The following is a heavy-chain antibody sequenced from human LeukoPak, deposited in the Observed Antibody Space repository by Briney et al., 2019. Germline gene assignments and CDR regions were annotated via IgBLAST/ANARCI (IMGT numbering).Heavy chain of an antibody. CDR3: AKDSPVATW. CDR2: ITPSGDGT. CDR1: GFTFSSPA. D-gene: IGHD1-26*01. J-gene: IGHJ4*02. Sequence: PGGSLRLSCAASGFTFSSPAMSRVRQTPGKGLEWVSSITPSGDGTYYAASVKGRFTISRDNSKNTLYLQMDSLRVDDTAKYYCAKDSPVATWWGQGTLVTVSS. V-gene: IGHV3-23*01.